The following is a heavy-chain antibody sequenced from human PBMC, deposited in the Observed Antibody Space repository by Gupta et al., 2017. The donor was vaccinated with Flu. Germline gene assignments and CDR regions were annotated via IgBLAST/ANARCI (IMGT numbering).Heavy chain of an antibody. D-gene: IGHD2-15*01. J-gene: IGHJ4*02. V-gene: IGHV1-69*01. CDR3: ARKGGGHCSGGTCYSFDY. CDR2: IIPVFGPT. Sequence: QVQLVPSGAEVKKPGSSVKVSCQASGVTFSAYDINWVRRAPGQGLEWMGGIIPVFGPTKYAQKFQGRVTITADESTNTAYLELSSLRAEDTAVYYCARKGGGHCSGGTCYSFDYWGQGTLVTVSS. CDR1: GVTFSAYD.